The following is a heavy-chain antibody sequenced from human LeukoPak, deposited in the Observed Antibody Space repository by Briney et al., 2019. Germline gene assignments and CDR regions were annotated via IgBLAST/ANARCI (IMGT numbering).Heavy chain of an antibody. CDR2: IDSDGGTT. Sequence: GGSLRLSCAVSGFTFSTHWMHWVRQAPGKGLVWVSRIDSDGGTTNYADSVRGRFTISRDNAQNTLYLQMNSLRDDDTAVYYCARGQVYYFDYWGQGTLVTVSS. CDR1: GFTFSTHW. J-gene: IGHJ4*02. CDR3: ARGQVYYFDY. V-gene: IGHV3-74*01.